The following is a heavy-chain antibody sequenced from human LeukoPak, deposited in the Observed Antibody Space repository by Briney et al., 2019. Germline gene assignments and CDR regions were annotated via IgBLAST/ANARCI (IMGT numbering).Heavy chain of an antibody. V-gene: IGHV3-23*01. D-gene: IGHD3-22*01. CDR1: GFTFSNFA. J-gene: IGHJ3*02. CDR2: ITGSGGTT. CDR3: AKGGYYYESSGYIKGAFDI. Sequence: PGGSLRLSCAASGFTFSNFAMSWLRQAPGKGLEWVSSITGSGGTTYYGETVTGRVTISRDNPKNTMYLQMHSLRVEDTAIYYCAKGGYYYESSGYIKGAFDIWGQGTMVTVSS.